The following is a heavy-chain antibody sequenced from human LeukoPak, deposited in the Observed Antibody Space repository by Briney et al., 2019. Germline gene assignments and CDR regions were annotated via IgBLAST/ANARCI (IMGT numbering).Heavy chain of an antibody. CDR3: TTDRPDTAINSFDY. J-gene: IGHJ4*02. CDR2: IKSKTDGGTT. V-gene: IGHV3-15*07. Sequence: GGSLRLSCTVSGFTFYNTWMNWVRRAPGKGLEWVGHIKSKTDGGTTDYAAPVKGRFTISRDDSKNTLYLQMNSLKTEDTAVYYCTTDRPDTAINSFDYWGQGTLVTVSS. CDR1: GFTFYNTW. D-gene: IGHD5-18*01.